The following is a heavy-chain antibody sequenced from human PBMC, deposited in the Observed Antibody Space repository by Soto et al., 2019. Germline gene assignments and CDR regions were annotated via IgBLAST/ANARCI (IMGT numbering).Heavy chain of an antibody. Sequence: PGASMKISCKASGYSFTSYWVCWVRQMPWKGLEWMGIIYPGDSDTRYSPSFQGQVTISADKSISIAYLQWSSLKASDTAMYYCARPVGCSGGPGYIDYWGQGSLVTVSS. V-gene: IGHV5-51*01. CDR1: GYSFTSYW. CDR3: ARPVGCSGGPGYIDY. CDR2: IYPGDSDT. J-gene: IGHJ4*02. D-gene: IGHD2-15*01.